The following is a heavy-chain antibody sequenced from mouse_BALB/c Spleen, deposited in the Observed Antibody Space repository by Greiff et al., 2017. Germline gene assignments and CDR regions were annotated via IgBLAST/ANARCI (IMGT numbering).Heavy chain of an antibody. Sequence: QVQLQQPGAELVKPGASVKLSCKASGYTFTSYWMHWVKQRPGQGLEWIGEIDPSDSYTNYNQKFKGKATLTVDKSSSTAYMQLSSLTSEDSAVYYCARGDASLYAMDYWGQGTSVTVSS. J-gene: IGHJ4*01. CDR2: IDPSDSYT. D-gene: IGHD6-2*01. CDR1: GYTFTSYW. V-gene: IGHV1-69*02. CDR3: ARGDASLYAMDY.